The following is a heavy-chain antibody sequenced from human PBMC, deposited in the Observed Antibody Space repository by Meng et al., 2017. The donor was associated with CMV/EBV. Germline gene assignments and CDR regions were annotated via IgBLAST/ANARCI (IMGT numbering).Heavy chain of an antibody. CDR2: TRNKANSYTT. CDR3: ARFHYYYGMDV. J-gene: IGHJ6*02. CDR1: GFTFSDHY. V-gene: IGHV3-72*01. Sequence: GESLKISCAASGFTFSDHYTDWVRQAPGKGLEWVGRTRNKANSYTTEYAASVKGRFTISRDDSKNSLYLQMNSLKTEDTAVYYCARFHYYYGMDVWGQGTTVTVSS.